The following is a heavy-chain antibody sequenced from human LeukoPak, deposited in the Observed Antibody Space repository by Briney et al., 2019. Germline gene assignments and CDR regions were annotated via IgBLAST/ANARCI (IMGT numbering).Heavy chain of an antibody. Sequence: ASVKVSCMPSGYTFTIYDINWVRPATGQGREWMGWMIPNRGNTGYAQTFQGRVTMTRSTSISTAYMELSSLRSEDTAVYYCARGPMFWSGYFQGDYYYGMDVGGQGTTVTVPS. V-gene: IGHV1-8*01. D-gene: IGHD3-3*01. J-gene: IGHJ6*02. CDR2: MIPNRGNT. CDR3: ARGPMFWSGYFQGDYYYGMDV. CDR1: GYTFTIYD.